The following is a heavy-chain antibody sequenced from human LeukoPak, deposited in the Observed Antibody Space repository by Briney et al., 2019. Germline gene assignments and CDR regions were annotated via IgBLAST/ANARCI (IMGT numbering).Heavy chain of an antibody. CDR3: ARKVYHRFDY. J-gene: IGHJ4*02. CDR2: ISTSGDNT. Sequence: GGSLRLSCAASGFTFSSYAMTWVRQAPGKGLEWVSAISTSGDNTYYADSVRGRFTISRDNSKNTLYLQMNSLRADATAVYYCARKVYHRFDYWGQGTLVTVSS. CDR1: GFTFSSYA. D-gene: IGHD2-2*01. V-gene: IGHV3-23*01.